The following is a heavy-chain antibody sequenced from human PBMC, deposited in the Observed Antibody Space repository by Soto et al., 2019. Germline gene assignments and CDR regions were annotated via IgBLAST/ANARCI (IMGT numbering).Heavy chain of an antibody. CDR3: ARDGIVGATRDAFDI. CDR2: IWYDGSNK. J-gene: IGHJ3*02. CDR1: GFTFSSYG. V-gene: IGHV3-33*01. D-gene: IGHD1-26*01. Sequence: QVQLVESGGGVVQPGRSLRLSCAASGFTFSSYGMHWVRQAPGKGLEWVAVIWYDGSNKYYADSVKGRFTISRDNSKNTQYLQMNSLRAEDTAVYYCARDGIVGATRDAFDIWGQGTMVTVSS.